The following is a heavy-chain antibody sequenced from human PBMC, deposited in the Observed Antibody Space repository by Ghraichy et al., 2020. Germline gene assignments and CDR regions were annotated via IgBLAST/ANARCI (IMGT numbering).Heavy chain of an antibody. V-gene: IGHV3-7*01. CDR1: GFTFSRHY. J-gene: IGHJ4*02. CDR2: IKQDGSEK. Sequence: GGSLRLSCAASGFTFSRHYMGWVRQAPGKRLEWVANIKQDGSEKHSVDSVKGRFTISRDNAKNSLYLQMNSLRAEDTAVYYCARTPSRGRVDYWGQGTLVTVSS. D-gene: IGHD3-10*01. CDR3: ARTPSRGRVDY.